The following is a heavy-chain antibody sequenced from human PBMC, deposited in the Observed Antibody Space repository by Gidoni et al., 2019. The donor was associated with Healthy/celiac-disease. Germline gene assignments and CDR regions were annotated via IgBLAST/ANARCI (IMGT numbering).Heavy chain of an antibody. J-gene: IGHJ4*01. CDR3: ARDYYDSSGYSG. V-gene: IGHV3-21*01. D-gene: IGHD3-22*01. Sequence: EVQLVESGGGLVKPGGSLRLSCAASGFTFSSYSRNWVRQAPGKGLEWVSSISSSSSYISYADSVKGRFTISRDNAKNSLYLQMNSLRAEDTAVYYCARDYYDSSGYSGWGHGTLVTVSS. CDR1: GFTFSSYS. CDR2: ISSSSSYI.